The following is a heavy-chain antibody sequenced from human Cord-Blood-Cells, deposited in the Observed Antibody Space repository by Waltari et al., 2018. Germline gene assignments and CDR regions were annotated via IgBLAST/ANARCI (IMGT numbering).Heavy chain of an antibody. CDR3: ARAGFQLGYYYGMDV. V-gene: IGHV4-38-2*01. CDR2: IYHSGST. D-gene: IGHD1-1*01. Sequence: QVQLQESGPGLVKPSETLSLTCAVSGYSISSGYYWGWIRQPPGKGLEWIGSIYHSGSTYYNPSLKSRVTISVDTSKNQFSLKLSSVTAADTAVYYCARAGFQLGYYYGMDVWGQGTTVTVSS. CDR1: GYSISSGYY. J-gene: IGHJ6*02.